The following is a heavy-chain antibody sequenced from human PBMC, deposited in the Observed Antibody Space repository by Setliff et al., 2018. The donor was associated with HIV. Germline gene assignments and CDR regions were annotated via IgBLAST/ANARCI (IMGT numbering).Heavy chain of an antibody. Sequence: PSETLSLTCTVSGGSISSYYWSWIRQPAGKGLEWIGRIYPSGSTSYNPSLKSRVTMSVDTSKNQISLMLSSVTAADTAVYYCARLGDYDSSGYSYFDQWGQGTLVTVSS. D-gene: IGHD3-22*01. CDR2: IYPSGST. V-gene: IGHV4-4*07. CDR3: ARLGDYDSSGYSYFDQ. J-gene: IGHJ4*02. CDR1: GGSISSYY.